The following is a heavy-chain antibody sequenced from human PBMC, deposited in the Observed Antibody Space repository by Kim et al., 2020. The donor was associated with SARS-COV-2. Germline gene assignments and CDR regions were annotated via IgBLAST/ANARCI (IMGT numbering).Heavy chain of an antibody. CDR3: SLAPRGTMFGGVDWFDP. V-gene: IGHV7-4-1*02. D-gene: IGHD3-3*01. Sequence: ASVKVSCKASGYTFTRYAMNWVRQAPGQGLEWMGWIDTNTGNPTYAQGFTGRFVCSLDTSVSTAYLQISSLNSDDTALYYCSLAPRGTMFGGVDWFDPWG. J-gene: IGHJ5*02. CDR1: GYTFTRYA. CDR2: IDTNTGNP.